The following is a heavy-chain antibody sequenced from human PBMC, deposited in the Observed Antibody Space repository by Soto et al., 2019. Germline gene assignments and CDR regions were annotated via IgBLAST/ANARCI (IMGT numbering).Heavy chain of an antibody. Sequence: WGSLRLSCRVSGFTFINYAMHWVRQAPGKGLEWVALISGDGTNQYYADSVKGRFTISRDNSRNTLYLQMNSLRTDDTAVYYCARHLSQLRTGWPDRLGEGNIVIVSA. CDR2: ISGDGTNQ. D-gene: IGHD7-27*01. CDR1: GFTFINYA. J-gene: IGHJ5*02. CDR3: ARHLSQLRTGWPDR. V-gene: IGHV3-30-3*01.